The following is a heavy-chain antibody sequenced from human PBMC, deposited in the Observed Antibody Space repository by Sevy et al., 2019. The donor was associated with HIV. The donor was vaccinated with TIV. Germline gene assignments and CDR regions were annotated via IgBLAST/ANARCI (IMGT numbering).Heavy chain of an antibody. D-gene: IGHD6-13*01. Sequence: GGSLRLSCAASGFTFSSYWMHWVRQAPGKGLVWVSRINSDGSSTSYADSVKGRFTISRDNAKNTLYLQMNSLRAEDTAVYYCARERKRQLVLSYYYGMDVWGQGTTVTVSS. CDR2: INSDGSST. V-gene: IGHV3-74*01. CDR1: GFTFSSYW. J-gene: IGHJ6*02. CDR3: ARERKRQLVLSYYYGMDV.